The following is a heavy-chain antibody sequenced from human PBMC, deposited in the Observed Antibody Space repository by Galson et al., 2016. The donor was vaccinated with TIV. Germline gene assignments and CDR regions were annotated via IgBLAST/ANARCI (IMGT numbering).Heavy chain of an antibody. V-gene: IGHV1-2*02. D-gene: IGHD3-10*01. Sequence: SVKVSCKASGYRFIGYYIHWVRQAPGRGPEWMGCINPGNGDTKYAQIFQGSVTLTWDTSVSTAYMELTSLRSDDTAVYFWSKESAWGVAEFDFWGQGPPVSVSS. J-gene: IGHJ4*02. CDR2: INPGNGDT. CDR1: GYRFIGYY. CDR3: SKESAWGVAEFDF.